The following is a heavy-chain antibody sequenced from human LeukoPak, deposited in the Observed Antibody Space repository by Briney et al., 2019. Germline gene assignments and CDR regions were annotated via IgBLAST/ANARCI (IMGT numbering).Heavy chain of an antibody. Sequence: PGGSLRLSCAASGFIFSDYSMSWIRQAPGKGLEWVSYISMSETTIYYADSVKGRFTISRDNAKNSLFLQMDNLRVEDTAVYYCARDRAISTYFGFPYWGRGTLVTVSS. CDR1: GFIFSDYS. CDR3: ARDRAISTYFGFPY. J-gene: IGHJ4*02. V-gene: IGHV3-11*01. CDR2: ISMSETTI. D-gene: IGHD3-3*02.